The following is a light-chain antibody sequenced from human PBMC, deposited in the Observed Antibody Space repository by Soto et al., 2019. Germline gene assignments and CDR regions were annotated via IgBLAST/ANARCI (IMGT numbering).Light chain of an antibody. J-gene: IGLJ1*01. Sequence: QSALTQPRSVSGSPGQSVTISCTGTSSDVGGYNYVSWYQQHPGKAPKLMIYDVSKRPLVFLDRFSASKSGNTSSLTIYVLHADDEADYYCCSYEGSAYVFGPGTKVTDL. V-gene: IGLV2-11*01. CDR1: SSDVGGYNY. CDR2: DVS. CDR3: CSYEGSAYV.